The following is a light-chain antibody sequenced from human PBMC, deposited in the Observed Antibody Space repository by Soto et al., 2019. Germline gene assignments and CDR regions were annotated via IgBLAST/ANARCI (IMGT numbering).Light chain of an antibody. CDR3: QQSYSTRWT. CDR1: QSVSSSY. CDR2: GAS. J-gene: IGKJ1*01. V-gene: IGKV3-20*01. Sequence: VLTQSPGTLSLYPGERATLSCRASQSVSSSYLAWYQQKPGQAPRLLIYGASSRATGIPDRFSGSGSGTDFTLTISSLQPEDFATYYCQQSYSTRWTFGQGTKVDI.